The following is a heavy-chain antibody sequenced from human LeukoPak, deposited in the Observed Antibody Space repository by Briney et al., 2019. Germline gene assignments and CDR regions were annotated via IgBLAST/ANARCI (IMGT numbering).Heavy chain of an antibody. J-gene: IGHJ4*02. D-gene: IGHD5-12*01. V-gene: IGHV1-46*01. CDR1: GYTFTSYY. CDR2: INPSGGST. Sequence: ASVKVSCKASGYTFTSYYMHWVRQAPGQGLEWMGIINPSGGSTSYAQKFQGRVTMTRDMSTSTAYMELSSLRSEDTAVYYCAREKHSGYDVPGVFDYWGQGTLVTVSS. CDR3: AREKHSGYDVPGVFDY.